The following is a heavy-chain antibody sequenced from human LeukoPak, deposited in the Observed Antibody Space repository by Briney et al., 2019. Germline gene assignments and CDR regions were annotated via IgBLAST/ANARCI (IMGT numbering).Heavy chain of an antibody. J-gene: IGHJ3*02. D-gene: IGHD2-2*02. CDR2: IYYSGST. Sequence: SETLSPTCTVSGGSISSGGYYWSWIRQHPGKGLEWIGYIYYSGSTYYNPSLKSRVTISVDTSKNQFSLKLSSVTAADTAVYYCAIYAQGAFDIWGQGTMVTVSS. CDR1: GGSISSGGYY. CDR3: AIYAQGAFDI. V-gene: IGHV4-31*03.